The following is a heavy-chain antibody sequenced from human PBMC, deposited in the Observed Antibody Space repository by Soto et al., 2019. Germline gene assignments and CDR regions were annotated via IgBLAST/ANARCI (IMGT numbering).Heavy chain of an antibody. D-gene: IGHD2-21*02. CDR1: GASISTYY. J-gene: IGHJ5*02. CDR2: IYTSGST. Sequence: QVQLQESGPGLVKPSETLSLTCAVSGASISTYYWSSIRQPAGKGLEWLGRIYTSGSTNYSPSLKSRMTLSVDTFNNQFSLKLRSVTAADTAVYYCARDQSGGGGYCTREGWFDPWGQGTLVTVSS. V-gene: IGHV4-4*07. CDR3: ARDQSGGGGYCTREGWFDP.